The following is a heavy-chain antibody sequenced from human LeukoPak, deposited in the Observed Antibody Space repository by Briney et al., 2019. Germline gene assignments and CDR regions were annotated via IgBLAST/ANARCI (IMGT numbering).Heavy chain of an antibody. V-gene: IGHV3-30*03. J-gene: IGHJ4*02. CDR2: ISADGGLK. CDR3: VRDLDFGFDY. D-gene: IGHD4-17*01. Sequence: PGGSLRLSCAASGFTFSTYDMHWVRQAPDKGLEWVAVISADGGLKFYADSVKGRFTISRDNAKSSLFLQMNSLRDEDTAVYYCVRDLDFGFDYWGQGTLVTVSS. CDR1: GFTFSTYD.